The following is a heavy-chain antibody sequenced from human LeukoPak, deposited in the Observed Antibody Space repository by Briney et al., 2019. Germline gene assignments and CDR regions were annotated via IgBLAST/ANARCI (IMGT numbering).Heavy chain of an antibody. D-gene: IGHD6-13*01. CDR1: GYTLTELS. Sequence: ASVKVSCKVSGYTLTELSMHWVRQAPGKGLEWMGGFDPADGETIYAQKFQGRVTMTEDTSTDTAYMELSSLRSEDTAVYYCATGQVSSSWYGPFDYWGQGTLVTVSS. CDR3: ATGQVSSSWYGPFDY. J-gene: IGHJ4*02. V-gene: IGHV1-24*01. CDR2: FDPADGET.